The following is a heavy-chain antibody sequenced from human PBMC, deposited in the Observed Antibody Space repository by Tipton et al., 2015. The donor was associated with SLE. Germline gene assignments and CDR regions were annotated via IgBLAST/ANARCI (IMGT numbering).Heavy chain of an antibody. J-gene: IGHJ4*02. CDR1: GGSISSGSYY. CDR3: ARGGPVLRFLEWSPTGYFDY. V-gene: IGHV4-61*02. D-gene: IGHD3-3*01. CDR2: IYSRGST. Sequence: TLSLTCTVSGGSISSGSYYWSWIRQSAGRGLEWIGRIYSRGSTNYNPSLRSRVTISADASKNQFSLNLSSVTAADTAVYYCARGGPVLRFLEWSPTGYFDYWGQGTLVTVSS.